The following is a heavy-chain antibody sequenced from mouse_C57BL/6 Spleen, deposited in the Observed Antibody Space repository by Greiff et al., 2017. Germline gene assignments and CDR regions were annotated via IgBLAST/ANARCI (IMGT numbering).Heavy chain of an antibody. CDR3: ANSNYEGYFDY. D-gene: IGHD2-5*01. V-gene: IGHV1-42*01. Sequence: DVQLQESGPELVKPGASVKISCKASGYSFTGYYMNWVKQSPEKSLEWIGEINPSTGGTTYNQKFKAKATLTVDKSSSTAYMQLKSLTSEDSAVYYCANSNYEGYFDYWGQGTTLTVSS. CDR2: INPSTGGT. J-gene: IGHJ2*01. CDR1: GYSFTGYY.